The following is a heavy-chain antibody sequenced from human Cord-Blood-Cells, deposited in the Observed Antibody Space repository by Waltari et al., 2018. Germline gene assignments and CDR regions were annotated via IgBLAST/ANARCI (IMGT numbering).Heavy chain of an antibody. CDR1: GGSFSGYY. CDR2: INHSGST. CDR3: ARSLQPYYFDY. D-gene: IGHD5-18*01. V-gene: IGHV4-34*01. Sequence: QVQLQQWGAGLLKPSETLSLTCAVYGGSFSGYYWSWIRQPPGKGLEWIGEINHSGSTNDNPSPKSRVTISVDPSKNQFSLKLRSVTAADTAVYYWARSLQPYYFDYWGQGTLVTVSS. J-gene: IGHJ4*02.